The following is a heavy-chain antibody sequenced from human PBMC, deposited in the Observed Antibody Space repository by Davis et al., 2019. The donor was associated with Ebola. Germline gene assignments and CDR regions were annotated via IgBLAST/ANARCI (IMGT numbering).Heavy chain of an antibody. J-gene: IGHJ4*02. Sequence: ASVKVSCKASGYTFTGYYMHWVRQAPGQGLEWMGWISAYNGNTNYAQKLQGRVTMTTDTSTSTAYMELRSLRSDDAAVYYCARPMAGLLSFDYWGQGTLVTVSS. CDR1: GYTFTGYY. D-gene: IGHD2/OR15-2a*01. CDR3: ARPMAGLLSFDY. CDR2: ISAYNGNT. V-gene: IGHV1-18*04.